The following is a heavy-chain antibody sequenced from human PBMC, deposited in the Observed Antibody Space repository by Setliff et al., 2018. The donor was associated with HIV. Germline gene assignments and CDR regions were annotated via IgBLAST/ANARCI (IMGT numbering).Heavy chain of an antibody. CDR2: IHTNTGDP. Sequence: ASVKVSCKASGYSLTSCDMSWMRQAPGQGLEWVGWIHTNTGDPTYAQGFTGRFVFSFDTSVSTAYLQISGLKAEDTAVYYCATRGEQLYFYGMDVWGQGTTVTVSS. V-gene: IGHV7-4-1*02. J-gene: IGHJ6*02. CDR3: ATRGEQLYFYGMDV. D-gene: IGHD1-26*01. CDR1: GYSLTSCD.